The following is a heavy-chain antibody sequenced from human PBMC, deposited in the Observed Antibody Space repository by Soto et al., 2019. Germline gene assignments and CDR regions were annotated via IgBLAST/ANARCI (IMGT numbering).Heavy chain of an antibody. CDR1: GGSISSDANF. Sequence: LSLTCTVSGGSISSDANFWSWIRQLPGRGLEWIGYISYTGRTYYTPSLNSRLTISLDTSKNLFSLRLSAVTAADTAVYFCARGSFSSSSSWFDPWGQGTLVTVSS. D-gene: IGHD6-6*01. V-gene: IGHV4-31*03. J-gene: IGHJ5*02. CDR3: ARGSFSSSSSWFDP. CDR2: ISYTGRT.